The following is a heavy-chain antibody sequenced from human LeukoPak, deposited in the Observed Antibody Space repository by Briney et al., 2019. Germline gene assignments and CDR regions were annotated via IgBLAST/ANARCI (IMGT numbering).Heavy chain of an antibody. CDR1: GYTFPRYF. J-gene: IGHJ4*02. CDR2: INPTGGST. Sequence: GASVRVSCKASGYTFPRYFMHWVRQAPGQGLEWMGIINPTGGSTTYAQKVQGRVTSTADESTSTAYMELSSLRSEDTAVYYWARGGVVKKSFGYWGQGTLVTVSS. V-gene: IGHV1-46*01. CDR3: ARGGVVKKSFGY. D-gene: IGHD3-3*01.